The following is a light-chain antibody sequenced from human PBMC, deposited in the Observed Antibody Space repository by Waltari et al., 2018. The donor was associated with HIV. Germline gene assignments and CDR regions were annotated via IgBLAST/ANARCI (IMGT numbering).Light chain of an antibody. V-gene: IGLV2-23*01. CDR3: CSYGGDDTLV. Sequence: QSALTQPASVSGSLGQSIPISCTGASTNVGSFSLVSWYQNRPGQAPTPIIYDDSKRPLGISSRFSGSKSGNTASLTISGLQSEDEADYYCCSYGGDDTLVFGGGTKVTAL. J-gene: IGLJ3*02. CDR1: STNVGSFSL. CDR2: DDS.